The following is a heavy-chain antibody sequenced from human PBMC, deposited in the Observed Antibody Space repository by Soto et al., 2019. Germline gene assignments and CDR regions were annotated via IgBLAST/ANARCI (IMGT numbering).Heavy chain of an antibody. V-gene: IGHV4-61*01. CDR1: GESVGRGTNY. J-gene: IGHJ6*02. D-gene: IGHD6-13*01. CDR3: ARDRRGRADGFIYYYGMEF. Sequence: QVQLQESGPGLMKPSGTLSLICSVSGESVGRGTNYWSWVRQAPGRGLEWIGYIFDAATAIYNPSFESRVSISLDAAKNQVSLKLTSVTAADTATYYCARDRRGRADGFIYYYGMEFWGQGTSVTVSS. CDR2: IFDAATA.